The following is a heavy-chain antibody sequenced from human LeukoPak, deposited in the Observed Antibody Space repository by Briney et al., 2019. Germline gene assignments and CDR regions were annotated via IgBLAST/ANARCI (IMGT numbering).Heavy chain of an antibody. J-gene: IGHJ6*03. CDR1: GFTFNRYW. V-gene: IGHV3-7*01. Sequence: GGSLRLSCAASGFTFNRYWMSWVRQAPGKELQWVANIKQDGSAKYYVDSVKGRFTISRGNAKNSLYLQMNSLRAEDTAVYYCARERDTVMVGYYMDVWGKGTTVTVSS. D-gene: IGHD5-18*01. CDR3: ARERDTVMVGYYMDV. CDR2: IKQDGSAK.